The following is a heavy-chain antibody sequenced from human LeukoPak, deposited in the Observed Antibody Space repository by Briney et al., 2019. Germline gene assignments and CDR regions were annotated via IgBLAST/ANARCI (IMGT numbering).Heavy chain of an antibody. D-gene: IGHD3-10*01. CDR2: IYSSGST. Sequence: PSETLSLTCTVSGGSISSYYWSWIRQPAGKGLEWIGRIYSSGSTNYNPSLKSRVTMSVDTSKNQFSLKLSSVTAADTAVYYCARESYGSASYYFLDYWGQGTLVTVSS. CDR1: GGSISSYY. J-gene: IGHJ4*02. CDR3: ARESYGSASYYFLDY. V-gene: IGHV4-4*07.